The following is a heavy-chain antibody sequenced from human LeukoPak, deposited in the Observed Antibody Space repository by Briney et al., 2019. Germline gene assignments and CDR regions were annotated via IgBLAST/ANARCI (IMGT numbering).Heavy chain of an antibody. CDR2: ISYDGSNK. CDR1: GFTFSSYG. J-gene: IGHJ4*02. Sequence: GRSLRLSCAASGFTFSSYGMPWVRQAPGKGLEWVAVISYDGSNKYYADSVKGRFTISRDNSKNTLYLQMNSLRAEDTAVYYCAKRGVGDYGISGYYFDYWGQGTLVTVSS. CDR3: AKRGVGDYGISGYYFDY. V-gene: IGHV3-30*18. D-gene: IGHD4-17*01.